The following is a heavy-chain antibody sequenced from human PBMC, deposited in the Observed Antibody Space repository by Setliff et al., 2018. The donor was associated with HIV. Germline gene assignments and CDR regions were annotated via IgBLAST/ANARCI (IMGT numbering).Heavy chain of an antibody. V-gene: IGHV1-69*10. Sequence: SVKVSCKASGGTFSSYAISWVRQAPGQGLEWMGGIIPMLDIANYAQKFQGRVTMTRDTSTSTVYMELGSLRSEDTAVYYCARDPSDYYYYYGMDVWGQGTTVTVSS. CDR2: IIPMLDIA. CDR1: GGTFSSYA. CDR3: ARDPSDYYYYYGMDV. J-gene: IGHJ6*02. D-gene: IGHD2-21*02.